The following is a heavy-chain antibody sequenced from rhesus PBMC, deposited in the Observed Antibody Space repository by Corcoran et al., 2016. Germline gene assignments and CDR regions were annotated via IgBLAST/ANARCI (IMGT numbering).Heavy chain of an antibody. D-gene: IGHD4-23*01. CDR2: INPYNGNT. Sequence: QAQLVQSGAEVKKPGSSVKVSCKASGYTFTDYYMHWVRQAPRQGHGWMGWINPYNGNTKYAQKFQGRVTMTRDTSTSTAYMELSSLRSEDTAVYYCARGDSNYPYGLDSWGQGVVVTVSS. V-gene: IGHV1S2*01. CDR1: GYTFTDYY. CDR3: ARGDSNYPYGLDS. J-gene: IGHJ6*01.